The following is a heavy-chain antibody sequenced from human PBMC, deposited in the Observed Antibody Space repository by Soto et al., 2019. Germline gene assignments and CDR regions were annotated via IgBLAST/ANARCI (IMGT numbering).Heavy chain of an antibody. J-gene: IGHJ2*01. V-gene: IGHV4-59*01. CDR3: ARDLDYGGNSVWYFDL. CDR2: IYYRGST. Sequence: QVQLQESGPGLVKPSETLSLTCTVSGGSISSYYWSWIRQPPGKGLEWIGYIYYRGSTNYNPSLKSRLTISVDTSKNEWSLRLRSVTAADTAVYYCARDLDYGGNSVWYFDLWGRGTLVTVSS. CDR1: GGSISSYY. D-gene: IGHD4-17*01.